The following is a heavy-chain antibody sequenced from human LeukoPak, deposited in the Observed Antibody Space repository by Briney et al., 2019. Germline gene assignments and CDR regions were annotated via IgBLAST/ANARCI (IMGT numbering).Heavy chain of an antibody. D-gene: IGHD3-10*01. CDR1: GGSISSYY. Sequence: SETLSLTCTVSGGSISSYYWSWIRQPPGKGLEWIGYIYYSGSTNYKPSLKSRVTISVDTSKNQFSLKLSSVTAADTAVYYCARERRPVRGVIYYYYYYMDVWGKGTTVTISS. CDR3: ARERRPVRGVIYYYYYYMDV. CDR2: IYYSGST. J-gene: IGHJ6*03. V-gene: IGHV4-59*01.